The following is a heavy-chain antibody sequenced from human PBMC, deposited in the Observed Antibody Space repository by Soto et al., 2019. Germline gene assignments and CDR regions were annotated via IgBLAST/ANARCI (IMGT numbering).Heavy chain of an antibody. D-gene: IGHD3-9*01. CDR1: GFTFSNFA. J-gene: IGHJ5*02. V-gene: IGHV3-23*01. Sequence: VHLLESGGGLVQPGGSLRLSCAASGFTFSNFAMSWARQAPGKGLEWVAAIIGSGGSTYYPDTVKGRFTISRDNVKNTLYLQMNNLRAEDTATYYCAKGQRSFEWLNWFDPWGQGTLVTVSS. CDR2: IIGSGGST. CDR3: AKGQRSFEWLNWFDP.